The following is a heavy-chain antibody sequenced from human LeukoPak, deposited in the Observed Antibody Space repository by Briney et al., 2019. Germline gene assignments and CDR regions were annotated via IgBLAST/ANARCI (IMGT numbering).Heavy chain of an antibody. CDR1: GFTFSDYF. V-gene: IGHV3-11*04. CDR2: ISLSGSIT. J-gene: IGHJ6*03. Sequence: GGSLRLSCAASGFTFSDYFMSWIRQAPGQGLEWISYISLSGSITYYSDSVKGRFTISRDNSKNTLYLQMNSLRAEDMAVYYCATEAPYYYYMDVWGKGTTVTVSS. CDR3: ATEAPYYYYMDV.